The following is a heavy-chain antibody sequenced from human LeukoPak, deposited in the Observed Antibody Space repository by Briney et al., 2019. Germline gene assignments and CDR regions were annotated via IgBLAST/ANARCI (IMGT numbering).Heavy chain of an antibody. CDR3: ARAPANKYDSRLSENY. J-gene: IGHJ4*02. V-gene: IGHV1-46*01. D-gene: IGHD3-22*01. CDR2: INPGDGTT. Sequence: ASVKVSCTASGYTFTGCYIHWVRQAPGQGLEWMGIINPGDGTTSYAQKFQGRVTMTRDTSTSTVYMELRSLRSEDTAVYYCARAPANKYDSRLSENYWGQGTLVTVSS. CDR1: GYTFTGCY.